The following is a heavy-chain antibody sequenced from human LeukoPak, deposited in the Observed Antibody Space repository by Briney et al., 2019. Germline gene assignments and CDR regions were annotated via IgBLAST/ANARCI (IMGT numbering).Heavy chain of an antibody. CDR1: GFTFSSYG. CDR2: ISYDGSNK. D-gene: IGHD4-17*01. CDR3: AKDNYGVDY. Sequence: GGSLRLSCAASGFTFSSYGMHWVRQAPGKGLEWVAVISYDGSNKYYADSVKGRFTISRDNSKNTLYLQMNSLRAEDTAVYYCAKDNYGVDYWGQGTLVTVSS. J-gene: IGHJ4*02. V-gene: IGHV3-30*18.